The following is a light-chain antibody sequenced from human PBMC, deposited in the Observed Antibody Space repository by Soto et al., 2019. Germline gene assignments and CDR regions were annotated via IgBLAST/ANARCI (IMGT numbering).Light chain of an antibody. V-gene: IGLV3-1*01. CDR3: QAWDSVSDVV. J-gene: IGLJ2*01. CDR1: KLGDKF. CDR2: KDT. Sequence: SYELTQPPSVSVSPGQTASITCSGDKLGDKFTCWYQQKPGQSPVLLIYKDTRRPSGIPERFSGSNSGNTTTLTISGTQAMDEADYYCQAWDSVSDVVFGGGTKLTVL.